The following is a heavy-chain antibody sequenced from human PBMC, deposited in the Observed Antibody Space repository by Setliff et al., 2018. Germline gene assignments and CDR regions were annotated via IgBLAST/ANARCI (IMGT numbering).Heavy chain of an antibody. CDR1: GLTFSSDA. V-gene: IGHV3-23*03. CDR2: ISSDGSSI. CDR3: AKPPNPGVVAVGMDY. J-gene: IGHJ4*02. Sequence: PGGSLRLSCAASGLTFSSDAMTWVRQTPGKGLEWVSVISSDGSSIYYADSVKGRFTISRDNSKNTLFLQMDSLRSEDTAVYYCAKPPNPGVVAVGMDYWGQGALVTVSS. D-gene: IGHD1-1*01.